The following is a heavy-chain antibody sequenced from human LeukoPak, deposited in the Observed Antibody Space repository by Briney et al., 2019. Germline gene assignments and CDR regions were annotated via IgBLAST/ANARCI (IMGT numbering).Heavy chain of an antibody. J-gene: IGHJ4*02. CDR1: GFTFSSYG. CDR3: ARDRGYGGNSMGSGDY. D-gene: IGHD4-23*01. CDR2: IWYDGSNK. Sequence: GGSLRLSCAASGFTFSSYGMHWVRQAPGKGLEWVAVIWYDGSNKYYADSMKGRFTISRDNSKNTLYLQMNSLRAEDTAVYYCARDRGYGGNSMGSGDYWGQGTLVTVSS. V-gene: IGHV3-33*01.